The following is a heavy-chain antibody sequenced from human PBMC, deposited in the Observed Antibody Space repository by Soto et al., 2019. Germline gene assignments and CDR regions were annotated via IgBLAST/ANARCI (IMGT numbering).Heavy chain of an antibody. J-gene: IGHJ4*02. D-gene: IGHD6-6*01. V-gene: IGHV3-9*01. CDR1: GFTFDDYA. CDR3: AKDDYSSSSGMDY. CDR2: INWNSGSI. Sequence: EVQLVESGGGLVEPGRSLRRSCAASGFTFDDYAMHWVRQAPGKGLEWVSSINWNSGSIGYADSVKGRFTISRDNAKNSLYLQMNSLRAEDTALYYCAKDDYSSSSGMDYWGQGTLVTVSS.